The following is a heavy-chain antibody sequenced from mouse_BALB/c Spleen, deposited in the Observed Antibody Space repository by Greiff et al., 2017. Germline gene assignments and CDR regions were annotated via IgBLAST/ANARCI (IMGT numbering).Heavy chain of an antibody. Sequence: VQLQQPGAELVKPGASVKLSCKASGYTFTSYWMHWVKQRPGQGLEWIGEIDPSDSYTNYNQKFKGKATLTVDKSSSTAYMQLSSLTSEDSAVYYCARSYYGNPFAYWGQGTLVTVSA. V-gene: IGHV1-69*02. CDR3: ARSYYGNPFAY. CDR2: IDPSDSYT. D-gene: IGHD2-10*01. J-gene: IGHJ3*01. CDR1: GYTFTSYW.